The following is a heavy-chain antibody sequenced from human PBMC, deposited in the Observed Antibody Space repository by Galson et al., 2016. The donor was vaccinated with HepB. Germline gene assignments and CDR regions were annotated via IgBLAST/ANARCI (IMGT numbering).Heavy chain of an antibody. CDR3: ARAYQYTLDY. D-gene: IGHD1-1*01. V-gene: IGHV3-7*04. CDR2: INQDGTEK. CDR1: GLTFSNFW. Sequence: SLRLSCAASGLTFSNFWMTWVRQAPGKGLEWVANINQDGTEKHYLDPVRGRFTIARDNAKSSLFRQMNSLRAEDTAVYFCARAYQYTLDYWGQGTLVTVSS. J-gene: IGHJ4*02.